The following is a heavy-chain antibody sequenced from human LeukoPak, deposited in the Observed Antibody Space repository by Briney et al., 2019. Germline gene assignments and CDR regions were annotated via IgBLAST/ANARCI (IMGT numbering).Heavy chain of an antibody. CDR1: GATFTSYA. Sequence: SVKVSCKASGATFTSYAISWGRQRPGQGLELMGGIIPIFGTANYAQQFQGRVTITADECSSTAYMELSSLRSEDTAVYYCARDQAPWDFWSGYRLDYWGQGTLVTVSS. V-gene: IGHV1-69*01. D-gene: IGHD3-3*01. J-gene: IGHJ4*02. CDR3: ARDQAPWDFWSGYRLDY. CDR2: IIPIFGTA.